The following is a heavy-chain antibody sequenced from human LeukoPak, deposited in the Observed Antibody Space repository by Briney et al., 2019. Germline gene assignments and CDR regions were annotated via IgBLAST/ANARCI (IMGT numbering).Heavy chain of an antibody. CDR1: GFTFSSYA. V-gene: IGHV3-23*01. CDR3: ARAGEGLYFDY. D-gene: IGHD3-10*01. Sequence: GGSLRLSCAASGFTFSSYAMSWVRQAPGKGLEWVSVISSSGGSTYYADSVKGRFTISRDNSKNTLYLQMNSLRAEDTAVYYCARAGEGLYFDYWGQGTLVTVSS. J-gene: IGHJ4*02. CDR2: ISSSGGST.